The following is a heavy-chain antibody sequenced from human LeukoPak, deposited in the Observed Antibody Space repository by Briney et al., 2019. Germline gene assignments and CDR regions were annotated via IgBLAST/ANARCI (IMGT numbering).Heavy chain of an antibody. D-gene: IGHD1-26*01. V-gene: IGHV1-2*02. J-gene: IGHJ4*02. Sequence: ASVKVSCKASGYTFTGYYMHWVRQAPGQGLEWMGWINPNSGGTNYAQKFQGRVTMTRDTSISTAYMELSRLRSDDTALYYRARPSYSGSSPPMGDYWGQGTLVTVSS. CDR1: GYTFTGYY. CDR3: ARPSYSGSSPPMGDY. CDR2: INPNSGGT.